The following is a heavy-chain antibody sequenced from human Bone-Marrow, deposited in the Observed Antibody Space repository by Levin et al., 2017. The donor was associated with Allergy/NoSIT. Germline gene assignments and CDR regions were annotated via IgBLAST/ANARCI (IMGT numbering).Heavy chain of an antibody. CDR2: IYYSGST. CDR1: GGSISSYY. D-gene: IGHD3-16*02. Sequence: PSQTLSLTCTVSGGSISSYYWSWIRQPPGKGLEWIGYIYYSGSTNYNPSLKSRVTISVDTSKNQFSLKLSSVTAADTAVYYCASGQGMYYDYIWGSYRAGGFDYWGQGTLVTVSS. V-gene: IGHV4-59*01. J-gene: IGHJ4*02. CDR3: ASGQGMYYDYIWGSYRAGGFDY.